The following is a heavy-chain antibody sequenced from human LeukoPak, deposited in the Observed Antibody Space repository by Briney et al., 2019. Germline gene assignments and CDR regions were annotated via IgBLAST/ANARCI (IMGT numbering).Heavy chain of an antibody. D-gene: IGHD2-8*01. CDR1: GFTFSSYA. CDR2: VTDSGGTT. J-gene: IGHJ6*02. Sequence: PGGSLRLSCAASGFTFSSYAMSWVRQAPGKGLEWVGAVTDSGGTTYYSDSVKGRFTISRDNSKNTVFLEMNSLRVEDTAVYYCAKDEEMVPYYGMDVWGQGTTVSVTS. CDR3: AKDEEMVPYYGMDV. V-gene: IGHV3-23*01.